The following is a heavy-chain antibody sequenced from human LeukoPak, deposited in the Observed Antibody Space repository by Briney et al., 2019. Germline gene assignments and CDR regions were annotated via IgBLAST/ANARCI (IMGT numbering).Heavy chain of an antibody. CDR2: IKLDGSEK. CDR1: GFSFSTYW. Sequence: GGSLRLSCAASGFSFSTYWMSWVRQAPGKGLEWVANIKLDGSEKYYVDFVEGRFTISRDNARNSLYLQMNSLRAEDTAVYHCVQGGRYHYGSWGQGTLVTVSS. J-gene: IGHJ5*02. CDR3: VQGGRYHYGS. D-gene: IGHD3-9*01. V-gene: IGHV3-7*01.